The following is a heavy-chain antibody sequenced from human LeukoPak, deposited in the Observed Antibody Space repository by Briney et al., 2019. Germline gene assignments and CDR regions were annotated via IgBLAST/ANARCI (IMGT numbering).Heavy chain of an antibody. D-gene: IGHD3-3*01. V-gene: IGHV3-7*01. CDR2: IKQDGSEK. Sequence: PGGSLRLSCAASGFSFSNYWMKWVRQAPGKGLEWVANIKQDGSEKYYVDSVKGRFTISRDNAKNSLYLQMNSLRAEDTAVYYCARAPREWLLGYYFDYWGQGTLVTVSS. CDR3: ARAPREWLLGYYFDY. J-gene: IGHJ4*02. CDR1: GFSFSNYW.